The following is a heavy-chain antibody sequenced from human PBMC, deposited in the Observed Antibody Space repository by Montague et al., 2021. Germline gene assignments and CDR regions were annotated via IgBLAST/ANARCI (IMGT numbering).Heavy chain of an antibody. J-gene: IGHJ4*02. V-gene: IGHV3-7*01. CDR1: GFTFSNYW. CDR2: INQDGSEK. Sequence: SLSLSLSASGFTFSNYWMSWVRQAPGKGLEWVANINQDGSEKHYVDSVKGRFTISRDNAKNSLYLQMNSLRAEDTAVYFCARDQGQGYCGGDCYVGLDYWGQGTLVTVSS. D-gene: IGHD2-21*01. CDR3: ARDQGQGYCGGDCYVGLDY.